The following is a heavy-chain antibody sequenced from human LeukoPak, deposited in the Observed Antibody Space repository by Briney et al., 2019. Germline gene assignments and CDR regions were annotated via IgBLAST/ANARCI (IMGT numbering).Heavy chain of an antibody. CDR2: IYYSGST. Sequence: PSETLSLTCTVSGGSISSSSYYWGWIRQPPGKGLEWIGCIYYSGSTYYNPSLKSRVTISVDTSKNQFSLKLSSVTAADTAVYYCARDLANWNYGDFYYYYYMDVWGKGTTVTVSS. CDR3: ARDLANWNYGDFYYYYYMDV. CDR1: GGSISSSSYY. V-gene: IGHV4-39*07. D-gene: IGHD1-7*01. J-gene: IGHJ6*03.